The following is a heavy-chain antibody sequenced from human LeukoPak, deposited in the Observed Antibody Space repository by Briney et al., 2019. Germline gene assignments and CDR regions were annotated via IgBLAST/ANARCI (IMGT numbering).Heavy chain of an antibody. V-gene: IGHV4-34*01. J-gene: IGHJ6*03. CDR2: INHSGST. CDR3: ARVSFFRWAATRPSYYYYYMDV. Sequence: SETLSLTCAVYGGSFSGYYWSWIRQPPGKGLEWIGEINHSGSTNYNPSLESRVTISVDPSKNQFSLKLSSVTAADTAVYYCARVSFFRWAATRPSYYYYYMDVWGQGTTVTISS. CDR1: GGSFSGYY. D-gene: IGHD2-15*01.